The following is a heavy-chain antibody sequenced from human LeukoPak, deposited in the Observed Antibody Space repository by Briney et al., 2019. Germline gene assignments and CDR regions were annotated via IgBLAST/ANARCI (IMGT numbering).Heavy chain of an antibody. CDR3: ARDNGVITEAY. CDR1: GFTFSSYS. D-gene: IGHD3-22*01. V-gene: IGHV3-21*01. Sequence: GGSLRLSCAASGFTFSSYSMNWVRQAPGKGLEWVSSISSSSSYIYYADSVKGRFTISRDNAKNSLYLQMNSLRTEDTAVYYCARDNGVITEAYWGQGTLVTVSS. CDR2: ISSSSSYI. J-gene: IGHJ4*02.